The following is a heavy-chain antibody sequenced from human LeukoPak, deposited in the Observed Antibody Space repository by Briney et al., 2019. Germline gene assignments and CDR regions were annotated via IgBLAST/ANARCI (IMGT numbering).Heavy chain of an antibody. CDR3: ARDLSYLRSVVTGVYNWFDP. V-gene: IGHV1-18*01. CDR1: GYTFTSYG. Sequence: ASVKVSCKASGYTFTSYGISWVRQAPGQGLEWVGWISAYNGNTNYAQKLQGRVTMTTDTSTSTAYMELRSLRSDDTAVYYCARDLSYLRSVVTGVYNWFDPWGQGTLVTVSS. CDR2: ISAYNGNT. J-gene: IGHJ5*02. D-gene: IGHD2-21*02.